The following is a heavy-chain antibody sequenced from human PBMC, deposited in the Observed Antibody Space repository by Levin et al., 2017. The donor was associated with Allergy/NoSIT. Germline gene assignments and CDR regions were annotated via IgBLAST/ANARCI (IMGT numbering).Heavy chain of an antibody. D-gene: IGHD1-14*01. CDR1: GGSFSGYY. CDR3: ASTGPHNRAFDY. V-gene: IGHV4-34*01. Sequence: PSETLSLTCAVYGGSFSGYYWSWIRQPPGKGLEWIGEINHSGSTNYNPSLKSRVTISVDTSKNQFSLKLSSVTAADTAVYYCASTGPHNRAFDYWGQGTLVTVSS. J-gene: IGHJ4*02. CDR2: INHSGST.